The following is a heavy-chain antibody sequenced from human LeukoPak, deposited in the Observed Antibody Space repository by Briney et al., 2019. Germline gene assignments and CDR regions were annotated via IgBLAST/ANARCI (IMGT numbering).Heavy chain of an antibody. CDR2: ISGSGGST. D-gene: IGHD3-22*01. Sequence: GGSLRPSCAASRFTFSSYAMSWVRQAPGKGLEWVSAISGSGGSTYYADSVKGRFTISRDNSKNTLYLQMNSLRAEDTAVYYCAKDGSGYYFDYWGQGTLVTVSS. CDR1: RFTFSSYA. CDR3: AKDGSGYYFDY. V-gene: IGHV3-23*01. J-gene: IGHJ4*02.